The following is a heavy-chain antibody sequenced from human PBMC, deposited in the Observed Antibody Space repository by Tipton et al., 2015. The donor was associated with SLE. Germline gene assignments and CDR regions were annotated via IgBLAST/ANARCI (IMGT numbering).Heavy chain of an antibody. D-gene: IGHD5-24*01. CDR3: TRGGPMAY. Sequence: SLRLSCAASGFTFSGYWMSWVRQAAGKGLEWVANIEQDGSDKYYVDSVKGRFTISRDNAKNSLYLQINNLRAEDTAMYYCTRGGPMAYWGKGTLATVSS. J-gene: IGHJ4*02. V-gene: IGHV3-7*01. CDR1: GFTFSGYW. CDR2: IEQDGSDK.